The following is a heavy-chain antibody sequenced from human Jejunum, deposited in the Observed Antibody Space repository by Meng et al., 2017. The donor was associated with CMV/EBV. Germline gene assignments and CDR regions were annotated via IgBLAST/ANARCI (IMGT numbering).Heavy chain of an antibody. J-gene: IGHJ4*02. D-gene: IGHD3-10*01. V-gene: IGHV3-11*01. Sequence: SCAASGITCSVYYMTWVRQAPGKGLEWVASITSSGDMMFYADSVRGRFTISRDNAKNSLFLQMNSLRVDDTAVYFCAKGGSGSYLAYWGQGTLVTVSS. CDR1: GITCSVYY. CDR3: AKGGSGSYLAY. CDR2: ITSSGDMM.